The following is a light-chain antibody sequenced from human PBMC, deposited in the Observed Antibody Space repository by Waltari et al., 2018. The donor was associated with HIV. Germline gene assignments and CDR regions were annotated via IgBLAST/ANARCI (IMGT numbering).Light chain of an antibody. CDR2: WAS. Sequence: DIVMTQSPDYLAVSLGERATINCNSSHSVLYYSNNKNYLAGYQQKPGQSPNLLMYWASTRESGVPDRFTGSGSGTDFTLTISSLQAEDVAIYYCQQYHTIPWTFGHGTRVEIK. CDR1: HSVLYYSNNKNY. CDR3: QQYHTIPWT. J-gene: IGKJ1*01. V-gene: IGKV4-1*01.